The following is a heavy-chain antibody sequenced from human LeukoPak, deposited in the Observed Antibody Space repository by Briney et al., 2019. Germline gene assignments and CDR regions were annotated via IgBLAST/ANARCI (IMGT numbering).Heavy chain of an antibody. CDR2: ISGNNDNP. Sequence: SVKVSCKTSGYTFSNFGINWVRQAPGQGLEWMGWISGNNDNPNYGQKFQGRFTVTTDSSTSTAYMELRNLRFDDTAVYYCARDGTSTDDYWGQGTLVTVPS. J-gene: IGHJ4*02. CDR3: ARDGTSTDDY. V-gene: IGHV1-18*01. CDR1: GYTFSNFG. D-gene: IGHD2-2*01.